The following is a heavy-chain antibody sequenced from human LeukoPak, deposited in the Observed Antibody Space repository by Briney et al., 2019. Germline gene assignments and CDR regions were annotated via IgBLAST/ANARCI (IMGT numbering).Heavy chain of an antibody. D-gene: IGHD3-22*01. Sequence: SVTVSCKASGGTFSSYAISWVRQAPGQGLEWMGRIIPILGIANYAQKFQGRVTITADKSTSTAYMELSSLRSEDTAVYYCATKGRYYDSSGYYKDFDYWGQGTLVTVSS. CDR3: ATKGRYYDSSGYYKDFDY. V-gene: IGHV1-69*04. CDR1: GGTFSSYA. CDR2: IIPILGIA. J-gene: IGHJ4*02.